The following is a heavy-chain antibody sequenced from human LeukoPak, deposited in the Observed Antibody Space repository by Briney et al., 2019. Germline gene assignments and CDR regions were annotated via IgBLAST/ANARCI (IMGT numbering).Heavy chain of an antibody. J-gene: IGHJ4*02. D-gene: IGHD3-16*01. Sequence: GGSLRLPCAASGFTFSSYGMHWVRQAPGKGLEWVAVIWYDGSNKYYADSVKGRFTISRDNSKNTLYLQMNSLRAEDTAVYYCARARGPGPFDYWGQGTLVTVSS. CDR1: GFTFSSYG. V-gene: IGHV3-33*01. CDR2: IWYDGSNK. CDR3: ARARGPGPFDY.